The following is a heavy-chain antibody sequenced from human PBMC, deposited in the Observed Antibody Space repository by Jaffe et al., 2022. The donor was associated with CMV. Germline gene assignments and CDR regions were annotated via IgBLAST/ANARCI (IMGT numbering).Heavy chain of an antibody. CDR1: GFTFGDYA. Sequence: EVQLVESGGGLVQPGRSLRLSCTASGFTFGDYAMSWVRQAPGKGLEWVGFIRSKAYGGTTEYAASVKGRFTISRDDSKSIAYLQMNSLKTEDTAVYYCTRDRDSSGYPQTGENDAFDIWGQGTMVTVSS. CDR2: IRSKAYGGTT. V-gene: IGHV3-49*04. D-gene: IGHD3-22*01. CDR3: TRDRDSSGYPQTGENDAFDI. J-gene: IGHJ3*02.